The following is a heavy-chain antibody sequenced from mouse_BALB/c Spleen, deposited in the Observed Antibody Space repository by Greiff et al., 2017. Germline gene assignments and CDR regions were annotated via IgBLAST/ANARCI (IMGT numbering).Heavy chain of an antibody. V-gene: IGHV1-5*01. D-gene: IGHD1-1*01. J-gene: IGHJ1*01. CDR3: TTVVATRYFDV. CDR1: GYTFTSYW. Sequence: EVHLVESGTVLARPGASVKMSCKASGYTFTSYWMHWVKQRPGQGLEWIGAIYPGNSDTSYNQKFKGKAKLTAVTSTSTAYMELSSLTNEDSAVYYCTTVVATRYFDVWGAGTTVTVSS. CDR2: IYPGNSDT.